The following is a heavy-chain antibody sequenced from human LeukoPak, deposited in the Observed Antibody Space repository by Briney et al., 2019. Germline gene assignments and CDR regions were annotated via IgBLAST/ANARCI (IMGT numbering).Heavy chain of an antibody. CDR1: GGSICSYY. J-gene: IGHJ6*03. CDR2: SNDSGGT. V-gene: IGHV4-34*01. Sequence: SETLSLTCTVSGGSICSYYWSWIRQPPGKRLEWVGESNDSGGTNYNPSLKSRVTISADKSKNQVSLRLTSVTAADTAVYYCARLSVIVGAALEYYYYYMDVWGQGATVTVSS. CDR3: ARLSVIVGAALEYYYYYMDV. D-gene: IGHD1-26*01.